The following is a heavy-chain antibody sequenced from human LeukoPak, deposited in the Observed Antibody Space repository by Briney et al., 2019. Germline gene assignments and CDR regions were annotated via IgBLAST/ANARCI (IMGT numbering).Heavy chain of an antibody. D-gene: IGHD5-18*01. J-gene: IGHJ4*02. V-gene: IGHV3-30*18. CDR2: ISNDGPNK. Sequence: GGSLRLSCAASGFTFNSYGMNWVRQAPGKGLEWVAVISNDGPNKYYADSVKGRFTISRDDSKSTLYLQMNSLRPEYTAVYYCAKEKLPSGYSFLTDYWGQGTLVTVSS. CDR1: GFTFNSYG. CDR3: AKEKLPSGYSFLTDY.